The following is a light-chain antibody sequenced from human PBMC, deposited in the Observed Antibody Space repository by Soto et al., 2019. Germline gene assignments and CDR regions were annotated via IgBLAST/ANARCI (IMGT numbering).Light chain of an antibody. J-gene: IGKJ1*01. CDR1: QRIGSY. Sequence: EIVLTQSPGTLSLSPGERATLSCRASQRIGSYLAWYQQKPGQTPRLLIYDASNRATGIPARFSGSGSGTDFTLTISSLEPEDFAVYYCQQRSNWPPTWTFGQGTKVENK. CDR3: QQRSNWPPTWT. V-gene: IGKV3-11*01. CDR2: DAS.